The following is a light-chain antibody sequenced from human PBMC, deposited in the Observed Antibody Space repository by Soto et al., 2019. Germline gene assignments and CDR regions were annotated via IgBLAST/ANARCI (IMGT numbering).Light chain of an antibody. CDR1: QSINSE. CDR2: GAS. Sequence: EIVMTQSPATLSLSPGERAALSCRASQSINSELAWYQQKPGQPPRLLIYGASTRATGFPASFTGSESGSEFTLTISGLQSEDFAVYYCQQCHNWPLTFGEGTRVEI. V-gene: IGKV3-15*01. CDR3: QQCHNWPLT. J-gene: IGKJ2*01.